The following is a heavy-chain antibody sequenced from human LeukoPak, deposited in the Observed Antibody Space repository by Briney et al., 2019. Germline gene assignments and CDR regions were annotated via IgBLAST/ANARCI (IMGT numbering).Heavy chain of an antibody. D-gene: IGHD2-8*01. CDR2: INHSGST. Sequence: PSETLSLTCAVYGGSFSGYYWSWIRQPPGKGLEWIGEINHSGSTNYNPSLKSRVTISVDTSKNQFSPKLSSVTAADTAVYYCATGRPMGPRFDPWGQGTLVTVSS. V-gene: IGHV4-34*01. J-gene: IGHJ5*02. CDR1: GGSFSGYY. CDR3: ATGRPMGPRFDP.